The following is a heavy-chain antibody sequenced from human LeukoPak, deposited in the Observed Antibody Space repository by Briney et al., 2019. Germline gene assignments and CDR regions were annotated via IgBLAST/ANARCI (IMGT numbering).Heavy chain of an antibody. D-gene: IGHD3-16*02. CDR3: ARGRYVWGSYRQHNWFDP. V-gene: IGHV4-34*01. CDR1: GFTFSSYA. Sequence: IPGGSLRLSCAASGFTFSSYAMSWIRQPPGKGLEWIGEINHSGSTNYNPSLKSRVTISVDTSKNQFSLKLSSVTAADTAVYYCARGRYVWGSYRQHNWFDPWGQGTLVTVSS. J-gene: IGHJ5*02. CDR2: INHSGST.